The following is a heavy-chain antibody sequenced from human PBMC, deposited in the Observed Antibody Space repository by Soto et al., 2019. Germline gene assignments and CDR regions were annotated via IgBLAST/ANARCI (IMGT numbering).Heavy chain of an antibody. CDR2: IYYSGST. D-gene: IGHD3-3*01. Sequence: SENLTLTSTNSSGSISRHSWSKTRPPPSEGLEWIGYIYYSGSTNYNPTLKSRVTISVDTSKNQFSLKLSSVTAADTAVYYCARDMSITIFGVALKNYGMDVWGQGTTVT. V-gene: IGHV4-59*11. CDR1: SGSISRHS. J-gene: IGHJ6*02. CDR3: ARDMSITIFGVALKNYGMDV.